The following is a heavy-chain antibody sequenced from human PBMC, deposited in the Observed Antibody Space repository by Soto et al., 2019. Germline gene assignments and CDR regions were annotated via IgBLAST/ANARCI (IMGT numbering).Heavy chain of an antibody. V-gene: IGHV4-39*01. CDR3: ARRIQLWTTFDY. CDR1: GGSISSSSYY. Sequence: SETLSLTCTVSGGSISSSSYYWGWIRQPLGKGLEWIGSIYYSGSTYYNPSLKSRVTISVDTSKNQFSLKLSSVTAADTAVYYCARRIQLWTTFDYWGQGTLVTVSS. CDR2: IYYSGST. J-gene: IGHJ4*02. D-gene: IGHD5-18*01.